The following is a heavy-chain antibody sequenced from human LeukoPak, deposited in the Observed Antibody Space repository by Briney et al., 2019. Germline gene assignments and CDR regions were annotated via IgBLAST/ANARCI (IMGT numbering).Heavy chain of an antibody. J-gene: IGHJ4*02. CDR2: ISSSSSYI. Sequence: PGGSLRLSCAASGFTFSSYSMNWVRQAPGKGLEWVSSISSSSSYIYYADSVKGRFTISRDNAKNSLYLQMNSLRAEDTAVYYCARDPPAFCGGDCYSEYWGQGTLVTVSS. CDR3: ARDPPAFCGGDCYSEY. D-gene: IGHD2-21*02. CDR1: GFTFSSYS. V-gene: IGHV3-21*01.